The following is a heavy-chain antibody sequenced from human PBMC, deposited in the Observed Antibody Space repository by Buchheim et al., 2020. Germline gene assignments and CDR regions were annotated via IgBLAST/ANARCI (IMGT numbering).Heavy chain of an antibody. CDR2: IYYSGIT. D-gene: IGHD6-19*01. Sequence: QVQLQESGPGLVKPSETLSLTCTVSGGSISSYYWSWIRQPPGKGLEWIGYIYYSGITNYNPPLKSRVTISVDTSKNQFPLKLSSVTAADTAVYYCARVFYSSGWSRSGYYFDYWGQGTL. CDR3: ARVFYSSGWSRSGYYFDY. CDR1: GGSISSYY. J-gene: IGHJ4*02. V-gene: IGHV4-59*01.